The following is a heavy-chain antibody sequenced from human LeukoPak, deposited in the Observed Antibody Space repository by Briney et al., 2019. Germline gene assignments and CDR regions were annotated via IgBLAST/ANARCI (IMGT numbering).Heavy chain of an antibody. CDR3: ARTRHLSGSYYHWFDP. Sequence: ASVKVSCKASGYTFTSYGISWVRQAPGQGLEWMGWISAYNGNTNYAQKLQGRVTMTTDTSTSTAYMELRSLRSDDTAVYYCARTRHLSGSYYHWFDPWGQGTLVTVSS. J-gene: IGHJ5*02. CDR2: ISAYNGNT. V-gene: IGHV1-18*01. CDR1: GYTFTSYG. D-gene: IGHD1-26*01.